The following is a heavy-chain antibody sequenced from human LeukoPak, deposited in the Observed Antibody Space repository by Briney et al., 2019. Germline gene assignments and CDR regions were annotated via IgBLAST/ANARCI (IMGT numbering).Heavy chain of an antibody. J-gene: IGHJ6*02. CDR2: IYYSGST. Sequence: SETLSLTCAVSGGSISSGDYYWSWIRQPPGKGLEWIGHIYYSGSTYYNPSLKSRVTISVDTSKNQFSLKLSSVTAADTAVYYCAREDGDSVSYYFGMDVWGQGTTVTVSS. D-gene: IGHD2-21*02. CDR3: AREDGDSVSYYFGMDV. V-gene: IGHV4-30-4*01. CDR1: GGSISSGDYY.